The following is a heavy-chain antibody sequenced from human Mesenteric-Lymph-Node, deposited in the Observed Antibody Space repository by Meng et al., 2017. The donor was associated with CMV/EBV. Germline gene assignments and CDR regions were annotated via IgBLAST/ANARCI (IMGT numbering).Heavy chain of an antibody. CDR3: ATIGGFWSGYYFDY. J-gene: IGHJ4*02. Sequence: ASVKVSCKASGYTLTGHWMHWVRQAPGQGLEWMGWINPSSGDTNYAQNFQGRVTMTWDTSISTACMELSRLKSDDTAVYYCATIGGFWSGYYFDYWGQGTLVTVSS. V-gene: IGHV1-2*02. CDR1: GYTLTGHW. CDR2: INPSSGDT. D-gene: IGHD3-3*01.